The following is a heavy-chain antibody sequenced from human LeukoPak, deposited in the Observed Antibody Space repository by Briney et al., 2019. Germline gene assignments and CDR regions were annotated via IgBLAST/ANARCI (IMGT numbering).Heavy chain of an antibody. CDR3: ARVFYSSSPKFDS. D-gene: IGHD6-6*01. CDR2: IYYSGST. CDR1: GGSISSYY. V-gene: IGHV4-59*01. Sequence: PSETLSLTCTVSGGSISSYYWSWIRQPPGKGLEWIGYIYYSGSTNYNPSLKSRVTISVDTSKNQFSLQLSSVTAADTAVYYCARVFYSSSPKFDSWGQGTLVTVSS. J-gene: IGHJ4*02.